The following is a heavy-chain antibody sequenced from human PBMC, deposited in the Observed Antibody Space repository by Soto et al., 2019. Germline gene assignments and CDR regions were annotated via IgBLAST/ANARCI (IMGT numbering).Heavy chain of an antibody. D-gene: IGHD3-10*01. CDR1: GFTFTGHY. CDR3: ASGNVLLWFGDAFDI. J-gene: IGHJ3*02. Sequence: VASVKVSCKASGFTFTGHYIRWLRQSAGQGLEWMGWINPNSGGTSYAQKFQGRVTMTRDTSITTAYMELSRLSSDDTAVYYCASGNVLLWFGDAFDIWGQGTMVTVSS. V-gene: IGHV1-2*02. CDR2: INPNSGGT.